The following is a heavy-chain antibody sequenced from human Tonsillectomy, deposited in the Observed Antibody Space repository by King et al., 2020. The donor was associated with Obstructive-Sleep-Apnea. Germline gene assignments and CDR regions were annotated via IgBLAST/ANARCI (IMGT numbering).Heavy chain of an antibody. J-gene: IGHJ4*02. CDR1: GGSITSHH. D-gene: IGHD3-16*01. CDR2: IHYSGGA. V-gene: IGHV4-59*11. CDR3: ARGGGGGVDY. Sequence: VQLQESGPGLVKPSETLSLTCTVSGGSITSHHWSWIRQPPGKGLEWIGYIHYSGGADYSPSLKSRVSRSADTSKNHLPLNLTSVTVADTAGYYCARGGGGGVDYWGQGILVTVSS.